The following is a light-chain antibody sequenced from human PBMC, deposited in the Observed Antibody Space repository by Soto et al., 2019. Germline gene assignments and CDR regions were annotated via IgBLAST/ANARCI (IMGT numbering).Light chain of an antibody. Sequence: QSALTQPSSLSGSLGQSITISCSGTISDIGYYNYVSWYQQHPGKAPRLIIYEVTHRPSGVSNRFSGSKSGNTASLTISGLQAEDEADYFCSSYTSVTARVFGTGTRSPS. CDR1: ISDIGYYNY. J-gene: IGLJ1*01. CDR3: SSYTSVTARV. V-gene: IGLV2-14*01. CDR2: EVT.